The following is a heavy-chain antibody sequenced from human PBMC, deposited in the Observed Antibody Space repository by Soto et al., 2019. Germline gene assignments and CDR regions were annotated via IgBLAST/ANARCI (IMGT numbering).Heavy chain of an antibody. D-gene: IGHD2-15*01. V-gene: IGHV1-18*01. Sequence: ASVKVSCKASGYTFTSYGISWVRQAPGQGLEWMGWISAYNGNTNYAQKLQGRVTMTTDTSTSTAYMELRSLRSDDTAVYYCARAGYCSGGSCYSLNWFDPWGQGTLVTVSS. CDR2: ISAYNGNT. J-gene: IGHJ5*02. CDR3: ARAGYCSGGSCYSLNWFDP. CDR1: GYTFTSYG.